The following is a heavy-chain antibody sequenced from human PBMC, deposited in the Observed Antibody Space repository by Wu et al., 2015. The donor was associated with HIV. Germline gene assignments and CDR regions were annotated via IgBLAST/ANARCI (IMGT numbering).Heavy chain of an antibody. Sequence: QVQLVQSGAEVKKPGASVKVSCKASGYTFTGYYMHWVRQAPGQGLEWMGWINPNSGGTNYAQKFQGRVTMTRDTSISTAYMELSRLRSDDTAVYYCARGADSQRGYSGYDPWGQGTLVTVSS. CDR2: INPNSGGT. V-gene: IGHV1-2*02. D-gene: IGHD5-12*01. J-gene: IGHJ5*02. CDR3: ARGADSQRGYSGYDP. CDR1: GYTFTGYY.